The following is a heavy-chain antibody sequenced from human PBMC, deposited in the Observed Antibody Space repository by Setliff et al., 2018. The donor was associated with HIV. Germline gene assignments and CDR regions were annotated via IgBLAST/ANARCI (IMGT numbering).Heavy chain of an antibody. V-gene: IGHV5-51*01. CDR2: IFPADSDT. J-gene: IGHJ3*01. CDR3: ARHRVDTSMLVVKSPGAFGL. D-gene: IGHD3-22*01. CDR1: GYSFGDYW. Sequence: PGESLKISCRGFGYSFGDYWIGWVRQKPGKGLEWMGIIFPADSDTRVSPSFQGQVSISADRSTYAAFLQWTSLKASDTGMYFCARHRVDTSMLVVKSPGAFGLWGQGTLVTVAS.